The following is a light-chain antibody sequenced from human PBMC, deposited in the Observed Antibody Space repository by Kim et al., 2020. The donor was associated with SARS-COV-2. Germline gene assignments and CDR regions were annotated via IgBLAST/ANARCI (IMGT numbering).Light chain of an antibody. V-gene: IGLV6-57*04. Sequence: NFMLTQPHSVSESPGKTVTISCTRSSGSIASNFVQWYQQRPGSAPTAVIYEDNQRPSGVPDRFSGSIDSSSNSASLTISGLKTEDEAAYYCQSYDSSNPVVFGGGTQLTVL. CDR3: QSYDSSNPVV. CDR1: SGSIASNF. J-gene: IGLJ2*01. CDR2: EDN.